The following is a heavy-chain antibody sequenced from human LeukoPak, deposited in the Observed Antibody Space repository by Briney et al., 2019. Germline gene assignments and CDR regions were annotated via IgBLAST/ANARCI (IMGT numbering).Heavy chain of an antibody. V-gene: IGHV4-30-4*01. CDR1: GGSISSGDYY. Sequence: SETLPLTCTVSGGSISSGDYYWSWIRQPPGKGLEWIGYIYYSGSTYYNPSLKSRVTISVDTSKNQFSLKLSPVTAADTAVYYCAREGRVVPAARLWGQGTMVTVSS. D-gene: IGHD2-2*01. J-gene: IGHJ3*01. CDR3: AREGRVVPAARL. CDR2: IYYSGST.